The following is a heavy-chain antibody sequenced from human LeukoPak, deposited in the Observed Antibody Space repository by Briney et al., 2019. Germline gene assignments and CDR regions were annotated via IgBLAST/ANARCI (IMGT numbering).Heavy chain of an antibody. J-gene: IGHJ4*02. CDR2: IIPIFGTA. CDR1: VGTFSSYA. CDR3: ARDPAYCSSTSCYVSGY. V-gene: IGHV1-69*01. Sequence: SVKVSCKASVGTFSSYAISWVRQAPGQGLEWMGGIIPIFGTANYAQKFQGRVTITADESTSTAYMELSSLRSEDTAVYYCARDPAYCSSTSCYVSGYWGQGTLVTVSS. D-gene: IGHD2-2*01.